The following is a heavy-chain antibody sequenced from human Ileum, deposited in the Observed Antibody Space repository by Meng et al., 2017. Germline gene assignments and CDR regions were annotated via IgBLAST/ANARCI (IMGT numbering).Heavy chain of an antibody. V-gene: IGHV1-2*02. J-gene: IGHJ4*02. D-gene: IGHD6-13*01. CDR2: INPNTGGT. CDR3: ACDQAAEHTGLDY. CDR1: GYTFTGYF. Sequence: ASVKVSCKASGYTFTGYFIHWVRQAPGQGLEWMGWINPNTGGTNYAQKFQGRVTMTTDTSISTAYMELSRMTSDDTAVYFCACDQAAEHTGLDYWGQGTLVTVSS.